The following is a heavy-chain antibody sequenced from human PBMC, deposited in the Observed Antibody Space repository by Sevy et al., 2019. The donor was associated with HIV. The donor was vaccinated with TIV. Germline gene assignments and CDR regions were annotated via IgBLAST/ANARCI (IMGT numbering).Heavy chain of an antibody. CDR1: GGSVSSGTYY. Sequence: SETLSLSCSVSGGSVSSGTYYWSWIRQPPGKGLEWIGHIYKTGSTNYKLSLQSPVTISVDTSTNQLSLRLRSVTAAETAVYYCARVPRGQLWYSGSLGGYYYHMDVWGKGTTVTVSS. J-gene: IGHJ6*03. CDR2: IYKTGST. CDR3: ARVPRGQLWYSGSLGGYYYHMDV. D-gene: IGHD3-16*01. V-gene: IGHV4-61*01.